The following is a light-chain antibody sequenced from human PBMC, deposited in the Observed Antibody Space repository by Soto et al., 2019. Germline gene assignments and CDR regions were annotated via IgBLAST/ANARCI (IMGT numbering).Light chain of an antibody. V-gene: IGKV3-15*01. J-gene: IGKJ1*01. Sequence: EVVMTQSPATLSVSPGERATLSCRASQSVNANLAWYQQKPGQAPRLLIHGASNRTTGIPARFSGSGFGTEFILTISSLQSEEFAVYYCQQYNTWLWTFGQGTKVEI. CDR1: QSVNAN. CDR2: GAS. CDR3: QQYNTWLWT.